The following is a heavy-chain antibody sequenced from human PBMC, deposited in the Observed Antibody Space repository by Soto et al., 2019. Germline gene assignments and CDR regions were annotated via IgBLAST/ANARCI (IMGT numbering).Heavy chain of an antibody. J-gene: IGHJ3*02. Sequence: GGSLRLSCAASGFTFSSYSMNWVRQAPGKGLEWVSSISSSSSYIYYADSVKGRFTISRDNAKNSLYLQTNSLRAEDTAVYYCARIVTYYDILTGPYDDAFDIWGQGTMVTVSS. CDR1: GFTFSSYS. CDR2: ISSSSSYI. D-gene: IGHD3-9*01. CDR3: ARIVTYYDILTGPYDDAFDI. V-gene: IGHV3-21*01.